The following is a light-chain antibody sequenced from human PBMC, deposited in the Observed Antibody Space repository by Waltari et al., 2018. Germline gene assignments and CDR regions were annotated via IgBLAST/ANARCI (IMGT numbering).Light chain of an antibody. V-gene: IGLV8-61*01. J-gene: IGLJ2*01. CDR1: SGSVSATNF. Sequence: QTVVTQEPSFSVSPGGTVTLTCGLNSGSVSATNFPSWYQQTPGQPPRALMYYIDSRTSGVPNRFSGSIIGEKAALTITGAQADDESDYYCALYVHSGLWIFGGGTRLTVL. CDR3: ALYVHSGLWI. CDR2: YID.